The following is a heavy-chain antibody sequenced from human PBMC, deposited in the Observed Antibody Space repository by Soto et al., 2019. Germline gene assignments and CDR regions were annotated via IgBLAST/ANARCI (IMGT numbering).Heavy chain of an antibody. J-gene: IGHJ4*02. Sequence: SETLSLTCTVSGGSISSYYWSWIRQPPGKGLEWIGYIYYSGSTNYNPSLKSRVTISVDTSKNQFPLKLSSVTAADTAVYYCARRYGGTFDYWGQGTLVTVSS. CDR3: ARRYGGTFDY. V-gene: IGHV4-59*08. D-gene: IGHD2-15*01. CDR1: GGSISSYY. CDR2: IYYSGST.